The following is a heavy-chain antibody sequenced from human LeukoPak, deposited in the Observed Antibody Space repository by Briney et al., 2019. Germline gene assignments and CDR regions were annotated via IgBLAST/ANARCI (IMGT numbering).Heavy chain of an antibody. V-gene: IGHV6-1*01. D-gene: IGHD6-13*01. CDR2: TYYRSKWYN. CDR3: ARGSSSNSWYFDY. J-gene: IGHJ4*02. CDR1: GDSVSSNSAT. Sequence: SQTLSLTCAISGDSVSSNSATWTWIRQSPSRGLEWLGRTYYRSKWYNDYAVSVKSRIIINPDTSRNQFSLQLNSVTPEDTAVYYCARGSSSNSWYFDYWGQGTLVTVS.